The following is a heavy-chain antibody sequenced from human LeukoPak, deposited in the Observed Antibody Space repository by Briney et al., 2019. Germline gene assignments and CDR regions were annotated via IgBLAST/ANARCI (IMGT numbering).Heavy chain of an antibody. V-gene: IGHV3-23*01. CDR3: AKGLGGQYYYFGMDV. Sequence: GGSLRLSCAASGFTFSSYAMSWVRKAPGKGLEWVSGITSRDSSTDYADSVKGRFTISRDNSKNTLYLQMNSLRAEDTAIYYCAKGLGGQYYYFGMDVWGQGTTVTVSS. CDR2: ITSRDSST. D-gene: IGHD2/OR15-2a*01. J-gene: IGHJ6*02. CDR1: GFTFSSYA.